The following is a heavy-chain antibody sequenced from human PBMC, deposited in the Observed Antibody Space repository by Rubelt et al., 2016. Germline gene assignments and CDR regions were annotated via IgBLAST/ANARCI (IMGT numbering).Heavy chain of an antibody. CDR2: IYYSGST. J-gene: IGHJ3*02. Sequence: QVQLQQWGAGLLKPSETLSLTCTVSGGSISSSSYYWGWIRQPPGKGLEWIGSIYYSGSTYYNPSLKSRVTISVDTSKNQFSLKLSSVTAADTAVYYCASHQGLDAFDTWGQGTMVTVSS. CDR3: ASHQGLDAFDT. CDR1: GGSISSSSYY. D-gene: IGHD2-2*01. V-gene: IGHV4-39*07.